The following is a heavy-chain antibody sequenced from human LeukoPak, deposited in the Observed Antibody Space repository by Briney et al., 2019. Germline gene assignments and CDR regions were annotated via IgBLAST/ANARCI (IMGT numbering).Heavy chain of an antibody. CDR1: SYPFTRYG. CDR2: ISGSNGNT. CDR3: GRSCRVTYYYFDL. J-gene: IGHJ4*02. Sequence: ASVKVSCKASSYPFTRYGISWVRQAPGQGLEWMGWISGSNGNTNYAQKFLGRVTMTADTSTSTAYLELRSLTSDDTAMYYCGRSCRVTYYYFDLWGQGTLVTVSS. V-gene: IGHV1-18*01. D-gene: IGHD2-21*01.